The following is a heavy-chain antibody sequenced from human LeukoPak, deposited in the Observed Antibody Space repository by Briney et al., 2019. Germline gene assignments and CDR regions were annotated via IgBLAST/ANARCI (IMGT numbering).Heavy chain of an antibody. Sequence: GRSLGLSSATSAFTFSGSAIHSVRHAAGKGLEWVGRIRNKAPHYVTTYDASMKGRFTISGDDASNTAFLPMNSLETEDTAIYYCVRQGDYRHWYFDLWGSGAPVTVSS. CDR3: VRQGDYRHWYFDL. J-gene: IGHJ2*01. V-gene: IGHV3-73*01. CDR1: AFTFSGSA. CDR2: IRNKAPHYVT. D-gene: IGHD4-17*01.